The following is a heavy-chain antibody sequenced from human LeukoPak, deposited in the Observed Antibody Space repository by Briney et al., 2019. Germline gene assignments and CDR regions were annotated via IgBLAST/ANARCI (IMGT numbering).Heavy chain of an antibody. CDR2: INQDGNAK. V-gene: IGHV3-7*01. D-gene: IGHD5-24*01. CDR3: ATHNYWRKDY. CDR1: GFTFSTYW. J-gene: IGHJ4*02. Sequence: GGSLRLSCAASGFTFSTYWMSWVRQAPGVGLEWVATINQDGNAKYYVDSVKGRFAISRDNTKNSLSLQMSSLRDEDSGIYYCATHNYWRKDYWGQGTLVTVSS.